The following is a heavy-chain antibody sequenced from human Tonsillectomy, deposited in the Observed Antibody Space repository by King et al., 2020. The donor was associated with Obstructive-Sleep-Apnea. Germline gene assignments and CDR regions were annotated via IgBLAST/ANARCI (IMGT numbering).Heavy chain of an antibody. V-gene: IGHV5-10-1*01. Sequence: VQLVESGAEVKKPGESLRISCKGSGYSFTSYWISWVRQMPGKGLEWMGRIDPSDSYTNYSPSFQGHVTISADKSISTAYLQWSSLKASDTAMYYCARHRGSSSGWARADAFDIWGQGTMVTVSS. CDR1: GYSFTSYW. CDR3: ARHRGSSSGWARADAFDI. CDR2: IDPSDSYT. D-gene: IGHD6-19*01. J-gene: IGHJ3*02.